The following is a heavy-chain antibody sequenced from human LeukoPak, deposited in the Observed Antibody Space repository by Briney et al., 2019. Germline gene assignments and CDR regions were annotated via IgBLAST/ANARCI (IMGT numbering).Heavy chain of an antibody. D-gene: IGHD3-16*01. V-gene: IGHV3-30*02. CDR3: AKEGGDGFDP. CDR2: IRYDGSNK. J-gene: IGHJ5*02. CDR1: GFTFSSYG. Sequence: GGSLRLSCAAAGFTFSSYGMHWARQAPGKGLEWVAFIRYDGSNKYYADSVKGRFTISRDNSKNTLYLQMNSLRTEDTAVYYCAKEGGDGFDPWGQGTLLTVSS.